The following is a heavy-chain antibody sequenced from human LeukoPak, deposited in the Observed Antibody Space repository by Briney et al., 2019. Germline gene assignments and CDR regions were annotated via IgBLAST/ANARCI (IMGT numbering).Heavy chain of an antibody. D-gene: IGHD5-24*01. CDR3: AISTSGRWLQPPGYDAFDI. V-gene: IGHV1-69*06. Sequence: SVKVSCKASGGTFSSYAISWVRQAPGQGLEWMGGIIPIFGTANYAQKFQGRVTITADKSTSTAYMELSSLRSEDTAVYYCAISTSGRWLQPPGYDAFDIWGQGTMVTVSS. CDR2: IIPIFGTA. CDR1: GGTFSSYA. J-gene: IGHJ3*02.